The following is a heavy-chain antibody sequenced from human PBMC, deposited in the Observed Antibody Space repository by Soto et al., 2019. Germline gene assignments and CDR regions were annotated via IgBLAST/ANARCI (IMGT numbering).Heavy chain of an antibody. J-gene: IGHJ4*02. CDR2: INSDGSST. CDR3: VRTSLVVAAATREDYDYN. CDR1: GFTFSSYW. Sequence: GGSLRLSCAASGFTFSSYWMHWVRQAPGKGLVWVSRINSDGSSTSYADSVKGRFTISRDNAKNTLYLQMNSLRAEDTAVYYCVRTSLVVAAATREDYDYNWGQGTLVTVSS. D-gene: IGHD2-15*01. V-gene: IGHV3-74*01.